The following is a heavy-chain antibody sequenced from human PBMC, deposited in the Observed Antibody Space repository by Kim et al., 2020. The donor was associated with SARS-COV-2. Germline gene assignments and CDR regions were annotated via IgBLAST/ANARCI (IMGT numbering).Heavy chain of an antibody. CDR3: ARGPQYSFYTNGYFYH. CDR1: GFTFSSHA. Sequence: GGSLRLSCTASGFTFSSHAISWVRQAPGKGLQWVSAIGGSGDSTYYSDSVKGRFTISRDNSRNMLFLQMNSLGAEDTGLYFCARGPQYSFYTNGYFYHWGLGTLVTVSS. V-gene: IGHV3-23*01. CDR2: IGGSGDST. J-gene: IGHJ5*02. D-gene: IGHD2-8*01.